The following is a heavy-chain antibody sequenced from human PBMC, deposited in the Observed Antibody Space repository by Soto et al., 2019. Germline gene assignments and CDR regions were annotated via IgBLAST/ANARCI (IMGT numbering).Heavy chain of an antibody. J-gene: IGHJ3*02. Sequence: GGSLRLSCAASGFTFSSYAMSWVRKAPGKGLEWVSAISGSGGSTYYAYSVKVRFTISIDDSNNTLYLQMNSLIAEDTAVYYCAKGYGSGSYHSLDAFGXWGKGTMGTVS. CDR2: ISGSGGST. V-gene: IGHV3-23*01. CDR3: AKGYGSGSYHSLDAFGX. CDR1: GFTFSSYA. D-gene: IGHD3-10*01.